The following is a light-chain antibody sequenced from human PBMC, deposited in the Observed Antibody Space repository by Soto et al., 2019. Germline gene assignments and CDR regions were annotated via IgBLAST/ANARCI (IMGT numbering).Light chain of an antibody. CDR2: EVS. CDR1: SSDVGAYNY. Sequence: QSALTQPLSASGSPGQSVTISCTGTSSDVGAYNYVSWYQQYPGKAPKLMIYEVSKRPSGVPDRFSGSKSGNTASLTVSGLQPEDEADYYCSSYAGNNNLVFGGGTKLTVL. J-gene: IGLJ2*01. V-gene: IGLV2-8*01. CDR3: SSYAGNNNLV.